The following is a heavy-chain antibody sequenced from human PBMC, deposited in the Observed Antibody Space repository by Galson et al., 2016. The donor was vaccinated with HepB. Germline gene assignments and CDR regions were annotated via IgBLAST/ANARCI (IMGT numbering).Heavy chain of an antibody. CDR3: TTWLSHHFDY. D-gene: IGHD6-19*01. V-gene: IGHV3-23*01. CDR2: IDGPTPNT. CDR1: GFTFRNYA. Sequence: SLRLSCAASGFTFRNYALSWVRRAPGKGLEWVSHIDGPTPNTPYADSVRGRFSIYRDTSRDTLYLQMDSLTAEDSAIYYCTTWLSHHFDYWGQGTRVTASS. J-gene: IGHJ4*02.